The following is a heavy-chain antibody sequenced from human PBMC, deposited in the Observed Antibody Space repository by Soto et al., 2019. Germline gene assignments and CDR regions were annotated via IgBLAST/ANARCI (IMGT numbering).Heavy chain of an antibody. CDR2: ISGSGGST. Sequence: PGGSLRLSCAASGFTFSSYAMSWVRQAPGKGLEWVSAISGSGGSTYYADSVKGRFTISRDNSKNTLYLQMNSLRAEDTAVYYCAKDSPATGYYYYGMDVWGQGTTVTVS. J-gene: IGHJ6*02. V-gene: IGHV3-23*01. CDR3: AKDSPATGYYYYGMDV. CDR1: GFTFSSYA.